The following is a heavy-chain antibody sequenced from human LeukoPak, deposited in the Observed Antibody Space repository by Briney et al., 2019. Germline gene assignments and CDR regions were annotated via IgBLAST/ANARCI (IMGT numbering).Heavy chain of an antibody. J-gene: IGHJ4*02. Sequence: GASVKVSCKAPGYTFTSYGISWVRQAPGQGLEWMGWISAYNGNTNYAQKLQGRVTMTTDTSTSTAYMELSSLRSEDTAVYYCARVSSSSREPPFDYWGQGTLVTVSS. D-gene: IGHD6-13*01. CDR3: ARVSSSSREPPFDY. CDR2: ISAYNGNT. V-gene: IGHV1-18*01. CDR1: GYTFTSYG.